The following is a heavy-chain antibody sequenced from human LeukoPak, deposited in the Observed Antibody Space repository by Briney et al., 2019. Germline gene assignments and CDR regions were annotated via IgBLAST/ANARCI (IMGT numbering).Heavy chain of an antibody. V-gene: IGHV3-30-3*01. CDR1: GFTFSSYA. CDR2: ISYDGSNK. J-gene: IGHJ4*02. Sequence: PGRSLRLSCAASGFTFSSYAMHWVRQAPGKGLEWVAVISYDGSNKYYADSVKGRFTISRDNSKYTLYLQMNSLRAEDTAVYYCATHDSSGPEGGYWGQGTLVTVSS. D-gene: IGHD3-22*01. CDR3: ATHDSSGPEGGY.